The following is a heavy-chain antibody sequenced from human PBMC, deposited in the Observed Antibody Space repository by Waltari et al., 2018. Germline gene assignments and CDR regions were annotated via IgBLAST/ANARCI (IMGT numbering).Heavy chain of an antibody. CDR3: ARDRGEQWLPPLVN. Sequence: QLHLQESCPGMLKPSETLSLTCTVSGCSISSSSYYWGWIRQPPGKGLEWIGSIYYSGSTYYNPSLKSRVTISVDTSKNQFSLKLSSVTAADTAVYYCARDRGEQWLPPLVNWGQGTLVTVSS. D-gene: IGHD6-19*01. J-gene: IGHJ4*02. CDR2: IYYSGST. CDR1: GCSISSSSYY. V-gene: IGHV4-39*07.